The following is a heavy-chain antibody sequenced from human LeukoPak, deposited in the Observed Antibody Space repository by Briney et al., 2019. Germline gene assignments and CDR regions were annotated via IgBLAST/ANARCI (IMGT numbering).Heavy chain of an antibody. Sequence: ASVKVSCKASGYTFTSYGISWVRQAPGQGLEWMGGIIPIFGTANHAQKFQGRVTITTDESTSTAYMELSSLRSEDTAVYYCAKPEDVVVPAAILFDYWGQGTLVTVSS. J-gene: IGHJ4*02. V-gene: IGHV1-69*05. CDR2: IIPIFGTA. D-gene: IGHD2-2*01. CDR1: GYTFTSYG. CDR3: AKPEDVVVPAAILFDY.